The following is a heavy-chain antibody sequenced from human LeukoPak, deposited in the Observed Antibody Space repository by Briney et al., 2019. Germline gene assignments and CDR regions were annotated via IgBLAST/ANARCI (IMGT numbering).Heavy chain of an antibody. V-gene: IGHV3-48*01. D-gene: IGHD1-26*01. CDR2: ISSSSGTI. J-gene: IGHJ4*02. CDR3: AGDLIVRPTGPGAM. CDR1: GFTLSDYS. Sequence: PGGSLRLSCAASGFTLSDYSMTWVRQAPGEGLEWASYISSSSGTIYYAESVKGRFTISRDKAKNAVYLQMNSLRVEDTAMYYCAGDLIVRPTGPGAMWGQGTLVTVSS.